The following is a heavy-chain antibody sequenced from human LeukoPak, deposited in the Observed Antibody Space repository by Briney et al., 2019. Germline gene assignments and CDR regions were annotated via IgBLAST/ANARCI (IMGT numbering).Heavy chain of an antibody. D-gene: IGHD4-17*01. V-gene: IGHV1-18*01. J-gene: IGHJ5*02. CDR1: GYTFTSYG. Sequence: GSVQVSCKASGYTFTSYGISWVRQAPGQGLEWMGWISAYNGNTNYTQKLQGRVIMTTDTSTSTAYMELRSLRSDDTAVYYCARGVPPPGTTVTGWFDPWGQGTLVTVSS. CDR2: ISAYNGNT. CDR3: ARGVPPPGTTVTGWFDP.